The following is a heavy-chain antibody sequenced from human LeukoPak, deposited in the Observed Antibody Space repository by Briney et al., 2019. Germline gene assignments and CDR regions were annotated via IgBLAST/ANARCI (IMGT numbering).Heavy chain of an antibody. CDR2: IYYSGST. D-gene: IGHD1-26*01. J-gene: IGHJ4*02. Sequence: SETLSLTCTVSGGSISSYYWSWIRQPPGKGLEWIGYIYYSGSTNYNPSLKSRVTISVDTSKNQFSLKLSSVTAADTAVYYCARRRERRRTDRFDYFDYWGQGALVAVSS. V-gene: IGHV4-59*08. CDR3: ARRRERRRTDRFDYFDY. CDR1: GGSISSYY.